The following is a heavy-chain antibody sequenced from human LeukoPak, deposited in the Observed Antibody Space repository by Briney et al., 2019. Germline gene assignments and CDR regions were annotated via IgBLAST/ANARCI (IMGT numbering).Heavy chain of an antibody. Sequence: SETLSLTCAVYGGSFSGYYWSWIRQPPGKGLEWIGEINHSGSTNYNPSLKSRVTISVDTSKNQVSLKLSSVTAADTAVYYCGRGGGGVVVVAATRYYFDYWGQGTLVTVSS. CDR2: INHSGST. CDR3: GRGGGGVVVVAATRYYFDY. D-gene: IGHD2-15*01. CDR1: GGSFSGYY. J-gene: IGHJ4*02. V-gene: IGHV4-34*01.